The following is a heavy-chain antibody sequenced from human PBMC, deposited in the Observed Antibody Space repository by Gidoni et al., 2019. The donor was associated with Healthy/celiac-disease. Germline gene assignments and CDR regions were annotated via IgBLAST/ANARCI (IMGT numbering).Heavy chain of an antibody. CDR1: GSTRSTAW. CDR3: TTGGYCSSTSCPLEDY. J-gene: IGHJ4*02. Sequence: EVQLVESGGGLVKPGGSLRLSCAASGSTRSTAWMSWVRQAPGKGLEWVGRIKSKTDGGTTDYAAPVKGRFTISRDDSKNTLYLQMNSLKTEDTAVYYCTTGGYCSSTSCPLEDYWGQGTLVTVSS. V-gene: IGHV3-15*01. D-gene: IGHD2-2*01. CDR2: IKSKTDGGTT.